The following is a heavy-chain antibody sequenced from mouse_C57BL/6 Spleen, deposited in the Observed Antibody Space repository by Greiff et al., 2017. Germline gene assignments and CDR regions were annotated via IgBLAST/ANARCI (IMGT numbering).Heavy chain of an antibody. CDR3: ARSHSYGGSYVAMDY. Sequence: QVQLQQSGAELVRPGTSVKVSCKASGYAFTNYLIEWVKQRPGQGLEWIGVINPGSGGTNYNEKFKGKATLTADKSSRTAYMELSSLTSEDSAVYCCARSHSYGGSYVAMDYWGQGTSVTVSS. D-gene: IGHD1-1*01. V-gene: IGHV1-54*01. CDR1: GYAFTNYL. CDR2: INPGSGGT. J-gene: IGHJ4*01.